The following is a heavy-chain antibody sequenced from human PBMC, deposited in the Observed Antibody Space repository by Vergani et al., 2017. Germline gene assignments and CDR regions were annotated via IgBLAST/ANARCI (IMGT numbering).Heavy chain of an antibody. CDR2: ISVYNGKT. CDR1: GYTFDGYG. Sequence: QVHLVQSGGELRKPGASVKVSCKASGYTFDGYGISWVRQAPGQGLEWMGWISVYNGKTDYAQKFRGRVTMTADTSTSTAYMELRNLRSDDTAVYYCTRDLLRRDTWYTHYYGLDVWGQGTTVAVSS. CDR3: TRDLLRRDTWYTHYYGLDV. V-gene: IGHV1-18*01. D-gene: IGHD1-14*01. J-gene: IGHJ6*02.